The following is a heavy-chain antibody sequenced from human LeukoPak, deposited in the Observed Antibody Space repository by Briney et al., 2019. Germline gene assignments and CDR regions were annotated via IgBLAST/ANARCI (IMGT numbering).Heavy chain of an antibody. J-gene: IGHJ4*02. CDR3: AKIPQTTSVGYFDY. V-gene: IGHV3-23*01. D-gene: IGHD4-17*01. CDR1: GFTFSSCA. CDR2: ISGSGVST. Sequence: QPGGSLRLSCAASGFTFSSCAMSWARQAPGKGLEWVSGISGSGVSTYYADSVKGRFTLSRDNSKNTLYLQMSSLRAEDTAVYYCAKIPQTTSVGYFDYWGQGNLVTVSS.